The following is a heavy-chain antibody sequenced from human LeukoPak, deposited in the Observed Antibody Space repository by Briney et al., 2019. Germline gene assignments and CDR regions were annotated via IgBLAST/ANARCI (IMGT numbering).Heavy chain of an antibody. CDR2: ISYTGST. Sequence: SETLSLTCIVSGGSICSYDWSWIRQPPGKGLEWIGYISYTGSTNYNPSLKSRVTMSGDTPKNQFSLKLGSVTAADTAVYYCVRVGGSPLGALDIWGQGTMVTVSS. CDR3: VRVGGSPLGALDI. CDR1: GGSICSYD. D-gene: IGHD1-14*01. V-gene: IGHV4-59*01. J-gene: IGHJ3*02.